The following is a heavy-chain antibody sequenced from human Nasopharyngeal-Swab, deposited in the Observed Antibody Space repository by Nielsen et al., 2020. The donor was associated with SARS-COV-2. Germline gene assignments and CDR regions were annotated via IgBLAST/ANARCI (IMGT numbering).Heavy chain of an antibody. J-gene: IGHJ4*02. D-gene: IGHD6-13*01. CDR3: ARSSSWALEY. Sequence: GESLKISCAASGFTFSSFWMHWVRQAPGKGLMDVSYISPGDGSSTNYADSVKGRFTISRDNAKNTLFLQMNTLRAEDTAVYYCARSSSWALEYWGQGTPVTVSA. CDR2: ISPGDGSST. CDR1: GFTFSSFW. V-gene: IGHV3-74*01.